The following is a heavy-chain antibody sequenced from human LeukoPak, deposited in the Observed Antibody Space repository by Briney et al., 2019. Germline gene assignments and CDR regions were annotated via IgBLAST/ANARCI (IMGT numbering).Heavy chain of an antibody. CDR2: IRYDESNK. D-gene: IGHD6-19*01. CDR1: GFTFSSYG. V-gene: IGHV3-30*02. CDR3: AKDSIAVAGRLDY. J-gene: IGHJ4*02. Sequence: PGGSLTLPCAASGFTFSSYGMHWVRQAPGKGLEGEAFIRYDESNKYYADSVKGRFTISRDNSKNTLYLQMNSLRAEDTAVYYCAKDSIAVAGRLDYWGQGTLVTVSS.